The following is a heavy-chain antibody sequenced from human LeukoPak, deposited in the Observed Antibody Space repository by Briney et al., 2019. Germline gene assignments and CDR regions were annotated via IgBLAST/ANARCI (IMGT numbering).Heavy chain of an antibody. Sequence: PGGALRLSCAASGFTFSSYAIHWVRQAPGKGLEWVAVISYDGSNKYYADSVKGRFTIPRDNSKNTLYLQMNSLRAEDTVVYYCAKDLGYCSSTSCYNRKRDYYYYYYGMDVWGQGTTVTVSS. J-gene: IGHJ6*02. CDR1: GFTFSSYA. D-gene: IGHD2-2*02. V-gene: IGHV3-30*04. CDR2: ISYDGSNK. CDR3: AKDLGYCSSTSCYNRKRDYYYYYYGMDV.